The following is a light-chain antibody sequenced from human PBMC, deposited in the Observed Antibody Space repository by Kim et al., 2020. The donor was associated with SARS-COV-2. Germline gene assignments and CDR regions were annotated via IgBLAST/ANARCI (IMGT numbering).Light chain of an antibody. V-gene: IGLV3-19*01. CDR3: NSRDSNDNVV. CDR2: GKN. J-gene: IGLJ2*01. CDR1: SLRSYY. Sequence: VALGQTVRITCQGDSLRSYYATWYQQKPGQAPIVVIYGKNNRPSGIPDRFSGSSSENTASLTITGTQAGDEADYYCNSRDSNDNVVFGGGTKVTVL.